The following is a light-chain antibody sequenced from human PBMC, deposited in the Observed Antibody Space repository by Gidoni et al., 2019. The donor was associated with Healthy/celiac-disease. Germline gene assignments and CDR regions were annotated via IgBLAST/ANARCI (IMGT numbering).Light chain of an antibody. Sequence: QSVLTQPPSASAAPGHKVTISCSGSSSNIGNNYVSWYQKLPGTAPKLLIYDNNKRPSGIPDRFSGSKSGTSATLGITGLQTGDEADYYCGTWDSSLSVWVFGGGTKLTVL. CDR2: DNN. CDR3: GTWDSSLSVWV. CDR1: SSNIGNNY. V-gene: IGLV1-51*01. J-gene: IGLJ3*02.